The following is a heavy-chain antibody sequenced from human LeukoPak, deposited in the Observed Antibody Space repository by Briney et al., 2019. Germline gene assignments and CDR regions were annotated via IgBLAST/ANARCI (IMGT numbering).Heavy chain of an antibody. Sequence: SETLSLTCTVCGDSISSSYWSWIRQPAGKGLEWIGRIYTSGSTNYNPSLKSRVIMSLDTSENQFSLKLSSVTAADTAIYYCARGVRYSSGWNNWFDPWGQGTLVTVSS. CDR1: GDSISSSY. V-gene: IGHV4-4*07. CDR3: ARGVRYSSGWNNWFDP. D-gene: IGHD6-19*01. CDR2: IYTSGST. J-gene: IGHJ5*02.